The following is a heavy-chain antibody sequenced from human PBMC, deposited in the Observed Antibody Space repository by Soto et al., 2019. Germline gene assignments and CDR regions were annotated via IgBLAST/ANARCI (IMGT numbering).Heavy chain of an antibody. CDR2: SYDSGST. J-gene: IGHJ6*02. D-gene: IGHD2-21*02. V-gene: IGHV4-30-4*01. CDR1: GGSISSGDYY. CDR3: AVGLSGPGDDYGTDV. Sequence: QVQLQESGPGLVKPSQTLSLTCTVSGGSISSGDYYWSWIRQPPGKGLEWIGYSYDSGSTYYNPSVTSRVTRSADTSKNQCSLTLSSVTAADTAVYYCAVGLSGPGDDYGTDVWGQGTTVTVTS.